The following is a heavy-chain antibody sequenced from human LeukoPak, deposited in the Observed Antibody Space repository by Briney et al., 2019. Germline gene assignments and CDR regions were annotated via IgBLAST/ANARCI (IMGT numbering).Heavy chain of an antibody. Sequence: GRSLRLSCAASGFIFSTYGMHRVREAPGKGPEWVAVIWYDGSDKYYADSVKGRVTISRDNYKNALYLQMNRLRAEDTAVYYCARDTRGYSGYLGKYYFDYWGQGTLVTVSS. CDR2: IWYDGSDK. V-gene: IGHV3-33*01. CDR1: GFIFSTYG. D-gene: IGHD5-12*01. J-gene: IGHJ4*02. CDR3: ARDTRGYSGYLGKYYFDY.